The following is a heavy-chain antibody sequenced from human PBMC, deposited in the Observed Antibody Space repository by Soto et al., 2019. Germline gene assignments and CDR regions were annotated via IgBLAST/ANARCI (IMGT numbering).Heavy chain of an antibody. D-gene: IGHD2-2*01. CDR2: IKQDGSER. CDR1: GFTFSNSW. V-gene: IGHV3-7*01. Sequence: GGSLRLSCAASGFTFSNSWMSWVRQAPGKGLEWVATIKQDGSERYYVDSVKGRFTISRDNAKNSLYLQMDSLGAEDTAVYYCARNFCRRTGCNLPNWFDLWGQGTLVTVSS. CDR3: ARNFCRRTGCNLPNWFDL. J-gene: IGHJ5*02.